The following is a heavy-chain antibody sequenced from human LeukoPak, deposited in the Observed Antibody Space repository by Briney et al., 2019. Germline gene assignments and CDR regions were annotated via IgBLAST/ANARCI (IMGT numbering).Heavy chain of an antibody. CDR3: ARQEYCSGGSCYAWFDP. CDR1: GYSINNYW. V-gene: IGHV5-51*01. D-gene: IGHD2-15*01. J-gene: IGHJ5*02. Sequence: GESLKISCKGSGYSINNYWIGWVRQMPGKGLEWMGIIYPADSDIRYSPSFQGQVTISADKSISTAYLQWSSLKASDTAIYYCARQEYCSGGSCYAWFDPWGQGTLVIVSS. CDR2: IYPADSDI.